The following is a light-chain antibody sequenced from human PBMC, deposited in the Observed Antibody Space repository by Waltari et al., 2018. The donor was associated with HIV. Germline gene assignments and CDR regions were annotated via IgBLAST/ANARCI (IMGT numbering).Light chain of an antibody. CDR1: QDISNY. CDR3: QQLKSYPIT. Sequence: DIQLTQSPSFLSASVGDTITITCRASQDISNYLVWYQQKPGKAPNLLIYGASTLQTGVPSRFSGSGSGTEFSLTVSGLQPGDFATYFCQQLKSYPITFGPGTRL. J-gene: IGKJ5*01. V-gene: IGKV1-9*01. CDR2: GAS.